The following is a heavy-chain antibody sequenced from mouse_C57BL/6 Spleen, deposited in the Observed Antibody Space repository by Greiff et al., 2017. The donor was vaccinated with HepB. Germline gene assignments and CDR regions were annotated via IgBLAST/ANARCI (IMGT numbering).Heavy chain of an antibody. Sequence: VQLQQSGAELVKPGASVKISCKASGYAFSSYWMNWVKQRPGKGLEWIGQIYPGDGDTNYNGKFKGKATLTADKSSSTAYMQLSSLTSEDSSVYFCARSGSTMVVATNWGQGTLVTVSA. V-gene: IGHV1-80*01. D-gene: IGHD1-1*01. CDR3: ARSGSTMVVATN. CDR1: GYAFSSYW. CDR2: IYPGDGDT. J-gene: IGHJ3*01.